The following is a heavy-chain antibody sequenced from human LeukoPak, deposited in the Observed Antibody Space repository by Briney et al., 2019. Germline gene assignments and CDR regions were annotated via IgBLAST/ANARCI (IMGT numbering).Heavy chain of an antibody. CDR1: GGTFISYA. V-gene: IGHV1-69*05. Sequence: ASVKVSCKASGGTFISYAISWVRQAPAQGLEWMGGIIPIFGTANYAQNFQGRVTITTDESTSTAYMELSSLRSEDTAVYYCAREVARVNWFDPWGQGTLVTVSS. CDR2: IIPIFGTA. CDR3: AREVARVNWFDP. J-gene: IGHJ5*02. D-gene: IGHD3-10*01.